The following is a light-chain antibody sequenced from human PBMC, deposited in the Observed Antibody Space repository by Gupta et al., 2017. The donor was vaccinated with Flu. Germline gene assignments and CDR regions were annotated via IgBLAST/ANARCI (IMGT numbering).Light chain of an antibody. Sequence: EIVLTQSPATLSLSPGDRAILSCRASQSVNIYLAWYQQKPGQPPRLLMFDASKRAAGIPDRFSGSGSGTDFTITISTLEPEDFAVYYCQQRSGLPMYTFGQGTKVE. CDR3: QQRSGLPMYT. CDR1: QSVNIY. V-gene: IGKV3-11*01. CDR2: DAS. J-gene: IGKJ2*01.